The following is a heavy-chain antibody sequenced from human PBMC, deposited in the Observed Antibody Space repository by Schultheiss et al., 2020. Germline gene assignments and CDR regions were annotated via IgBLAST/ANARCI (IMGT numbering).Heavy chain of an antibody. D-gene: IGHD4-17*01. CDR2: ISSSGSTI. V-gene: IGHV3-48*03. J-gene: IGHJ4*02. CDR3: AGPFRRDYGDNF. CDR1: GFTFSSYE. Sequence: GGSLRLSCAASGFTFSSYEMNWVRQAPGKGLEWVSYISSSGSTIYYADSVKGRFTISRDNAKNSLYLQMNSLRAEDTAVYYCAGPFRRDYGDNFWGQGALVTVSS.